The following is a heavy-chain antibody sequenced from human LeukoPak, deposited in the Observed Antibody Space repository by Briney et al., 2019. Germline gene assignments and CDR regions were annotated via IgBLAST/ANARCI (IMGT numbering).Heavy chain of an antibody. Sequence: SETLSLTCTVSGDSISSYYWSWIRQTPGKGLEWIGYIYFSGSTNYNPSLKSRVTISVDTSKNQFSLKLSSVTAADTAVYYCARLKSLGDSSSNYYYMDVWGKGTSVTVSS. V-gene: IGHV4-59*01. J-gene: IGHJ6*03. CDR2: IYFSGST. CDR1: GDSISSYY. CDR3: ARLKSLGDSSSNYYYMDV. D-gene: IGHD6-13*01.